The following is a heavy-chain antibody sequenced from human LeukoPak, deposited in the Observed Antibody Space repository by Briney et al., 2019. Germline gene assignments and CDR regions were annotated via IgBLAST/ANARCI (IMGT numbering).Heavy chain of an antibody. CDR3: ASPGYSYGYTPFDY. V-gene: IGHV3-21*01. CDR2: ISSSSSYI. CDR1: GFTFSSYS. J-gene: IGHJ4*02. D-gene: IGHD5-18*01. Sequence: PGGSLRLSCAASGFTFSSYSMNWVRQAPGKGLEWVSSISSSSSYIYYADSVKGRLTISRDNAKSSLYLQMNSLRAEDTAVYYCASPGYSYGYTPFDYWGQGTLVTVSS.